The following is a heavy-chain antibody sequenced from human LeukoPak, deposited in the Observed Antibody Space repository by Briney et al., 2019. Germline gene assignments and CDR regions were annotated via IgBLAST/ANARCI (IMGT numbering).Heavy chain of an antibody. D-gene: IGHD3-16*01. CDR2: IYYSGST. CDR1: GGSISSGGYY. J-gene: IGHJ4*02. Sequence: SQTPSLTCTVSGGSISSGGYYWSWIRQHPGKGLEWIGYIYYSGSTYYNPSLKSRVTISVDTSKNQFSLKLSSVTAADTAVYYCARGWGPSNSDPIDYWGQGTLVTVSS. CDR3: ARGWGPSNSDPIDY. V-gene: IGHV4-31*03.